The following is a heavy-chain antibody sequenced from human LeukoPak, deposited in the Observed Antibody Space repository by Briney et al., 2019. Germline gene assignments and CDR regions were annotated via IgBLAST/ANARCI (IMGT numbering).Heavy chain of an antibody. CDR3: AKRGGITGTRFDP. CDR2: ISGSGGST. CDR1: GFTVSSNY. J-gene: IGHJ5*02. V-gene: IGHV3-23*01. D-gene: IGHD1-7*01. Sequence: GGSLRLSCAASGFTVSSNYMSWVRQAPGKGLEWVSVISGSGGSTYYADSVKGRFTISRDNSKNTLYLQMNSLRAEDTAVYYCAKRGGITGTRFDPWGQGTLVTVSS.